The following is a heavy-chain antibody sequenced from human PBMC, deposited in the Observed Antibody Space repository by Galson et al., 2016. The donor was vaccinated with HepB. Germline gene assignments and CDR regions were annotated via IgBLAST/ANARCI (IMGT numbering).Heavy chain of an antibody. CDR2: ISAYNGNT. V-gene: IGHV1-18*01. CDR3: ARDPRKMRYHLLEIYYYCYAMDV. Sequence: SVKVSCKASGYTFTTYGISWVRQAPGQGLEWMGWISAYNGNTNYAQKLQGRVTMTTDTSTSTAYMELRSLRCDDTAVYYCARDPRKMRYHLLEIYYYCYAMDVWGQGTTVTVSS. D-gene: IGHD2-2*01. CDR1: GYTFTTYG. J-gene: IGHJ6*02.